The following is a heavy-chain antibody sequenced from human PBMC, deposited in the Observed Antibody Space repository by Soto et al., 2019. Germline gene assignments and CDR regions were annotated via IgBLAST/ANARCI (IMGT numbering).Heavy chain of an antibody. CDR3: AHSLIGYYYDSSGSNWFDP. J-gene: IGHJ5*02. CDR2: IYWDDDK. V-gene: IGHV2-5*02. D-gene: IGHD3-22*01. Sequence: SGPTLVNPTQTLTLTCTFSGFSLSTSGVGVGWIRQPPGKALEWLALIYWDDDKRYSPSLKSRLTITKDTSKNQVVLTMTNMDPVDTATYFCAHSLIGYYYDSSGSNWFDPWGQGTLVTVSS. CDR1: GFSLSTSGVG.